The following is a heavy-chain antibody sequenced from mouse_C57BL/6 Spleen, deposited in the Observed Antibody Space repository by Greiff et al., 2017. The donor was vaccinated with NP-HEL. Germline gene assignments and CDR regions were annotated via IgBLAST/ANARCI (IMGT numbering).Heavy chain of an antibody. J-gene: IGHJ4*01. CDR2: INYDGSST. Sequence: EVQVVESEGGLVQPGSSMKLSCTASGFTFSDYYMAWVRQVPEQGLEWVANINYDGSSTYYLDSLKSRFTISRDNATNILYLQMSSLTSEDAATYYGAREAYPDAMDYWGQGTSVTVSS. CDR1: GFTFSDYY. D-gene: IGHD6-5*01. V-gene: IGHV5-16*01. CDR3: AREAYPDAMDY.